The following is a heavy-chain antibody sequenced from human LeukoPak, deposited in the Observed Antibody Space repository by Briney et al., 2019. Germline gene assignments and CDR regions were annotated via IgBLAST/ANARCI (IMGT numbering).Heavy chain of an antibody. CDR3: VRGAGGPRNYVLDY. J-gene: IGHJ4*02. Sequence: PGGSLRLSCVASGFTFSGYWMHWVRRAPGMGLAWVSRLNSDGTTINYADSVKGRFTISRDNAKNTVYLQMSGLRDDDTALYFCVRGAGGPRNYVLDYWGQGALVSVSS. CDR2: LNSDGTTI. CDR1: GFTFSGYW. D-gene: IGHD3-10*02. V-gene: IGHV3-74*01.